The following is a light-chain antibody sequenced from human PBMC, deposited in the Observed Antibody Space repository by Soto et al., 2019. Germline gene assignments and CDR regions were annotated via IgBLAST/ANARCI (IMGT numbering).Light chain of an antibody. V-gene: IGLV4-69*01. CDR2: LNTDGSH. CDR3: QTWDTGTHVV. CDR1: SGHSSYA. J-gene: IGLJ2*01. Sequence: QLVLTQSPSASASLGASVTLTCTLSSGHSSYAIAWHQQQPEKGPRYLMKLNTDGSHSKGDGIPDRFSGSSSGAERYLTISSLQSEDEADYYCQTWDTGTHVVFGGGTKLTVL.